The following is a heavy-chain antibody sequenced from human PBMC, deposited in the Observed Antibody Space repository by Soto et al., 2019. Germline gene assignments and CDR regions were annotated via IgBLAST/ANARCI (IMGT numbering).Heavy chain of an antibody. V-gene: IGHV4-59*01. CDR1: GGSISSYY. CDR3: ARLRITTKPYYYYGMDV. Sequence: PSETLSLTCTVSGGSISSYYWSWIRQPPGKGLEWIGYIYYSGSTNYNPPLKSRVTISVDTSKNQFSLKLSSVAAADTAVYYCARLRITTKPYYYYGMDVWGQGTTVTVSS. J-gene: IGHJ6*02. D-gene: IGHD3-10*01. CDR2: IYYSGST.